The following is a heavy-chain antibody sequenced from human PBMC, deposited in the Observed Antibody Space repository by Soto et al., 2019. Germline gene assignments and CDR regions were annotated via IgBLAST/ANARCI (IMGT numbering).Heavy chain of an antibody. CDR3: VVWDDGVIDY. CDR2: IYYSGST. Sequence: PSETLSLTCTVSGGSISSNSYYWGWIRQPPGKGLEWIGSIYYSGSTYYNPSLKSRVTISVDTSKNQFSLKLSSVTAADTVVYYCVVWDDGVIDYWGQGTLVTVSS. D-gene: IGHD3-16*01. CDR1: GGSISSNSYY. J-gene: IGHJ4*01. V-gene: IGHV4-39*01.